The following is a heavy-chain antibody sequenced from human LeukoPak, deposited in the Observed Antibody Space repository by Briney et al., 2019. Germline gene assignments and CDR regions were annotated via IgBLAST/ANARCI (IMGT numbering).Heavy chain of an antibody. J-gene: IGHJ4*02. CDR3: ARVAPGSGYDFDY. V-gene: IGHV3-48*03. CDR1: GFTFSTYE. Sequence: GGSLRISCATSGFTFSTYEFNWVRQAPGKGLEWVSYISSSGSLIYYADSVKGRFTISRDNAKNSLYLQMNSLRAEDTAVYYCARVAPGSGYDFDYWGQGTLVTVSS. CDR2: ISSSGSLI. D-gene: IGHD5-12*01.